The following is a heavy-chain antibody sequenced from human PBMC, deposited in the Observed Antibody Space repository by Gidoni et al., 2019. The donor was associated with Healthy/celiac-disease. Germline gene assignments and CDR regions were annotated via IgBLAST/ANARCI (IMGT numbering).Heavy chain of an antibody. CDR2: IYYSGST. CDR3: ARHFTMVRGVLNWFDP. V-gene: IGHV4-39*07. CDR1: GGSISSSSYY. J-gene: IGHJ5*02. Sequence: QLQLQESGPGLVKPSETLSLTCTVPGGSISSSSYYWGWIRQPPGKGLEWIGSIYYSGSTYYNPSLKSRVTISVDTSKNQFSLKLSSVTAADTAVYYCARHFTMVRGVLNWFDPWGQGTLVTVSS. D-gene: IGHD3-10*01.